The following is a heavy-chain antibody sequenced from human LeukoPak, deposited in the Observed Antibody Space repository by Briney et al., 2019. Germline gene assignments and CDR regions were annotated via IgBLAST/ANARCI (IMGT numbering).Heavy chain of an antibody. J-gene: IGHJ6*02. Sequence: PGGSLRLSCAASGFTFSSYDMHWVRQATGKGLEWVSAIGTAGDTYYPGSVKGRFTISRENAKNSLYLQMNSLRAGDTAVYYCARGTATSPLYYYYGMDVWGQGTTVTVSS. CDR3: ARGTATSPLYYYYGMDV. V-gene: IGHV3-13*01. D-gene: IGHD2-2*01. CDR2: IGTAGDT. CDR1: GFTFSSYD.